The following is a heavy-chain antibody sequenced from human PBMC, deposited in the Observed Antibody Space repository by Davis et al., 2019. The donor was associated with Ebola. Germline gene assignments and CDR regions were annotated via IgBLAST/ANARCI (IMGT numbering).Heavy chain of an antibody. J-gene: IGHJ2*01. CDR2: IKHSGRT. CDR3: ARVSSSGWYSWYFDL. D-gene: IGHD6-19*01. Sequence: MPSETLSLTCAVYGGSFSDYYWSWIRQPPGKGLEWIGEIKHSGRTNYNPSFKSRVTISVDRSKNQFSLKLSSVTAADTAVYYCARVSSSGWYSWYFDLWGRGTLVTVSS. CDR1: GGSFSDYY. V-gene: IGHV4-34*01.